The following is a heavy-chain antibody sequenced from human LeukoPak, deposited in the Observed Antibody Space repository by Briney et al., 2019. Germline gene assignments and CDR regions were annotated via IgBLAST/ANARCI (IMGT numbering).Heavy chain of an antibody. D-gene: IGHD3-10*01. CDR1: GFTYGDYA. CDR2: IRSKAYGGTT. V-gene: IGHV3-49*03. Sequence: SLRLSCTASGFTYGDYAMSWFRQAPGKGLEWVGFIRSKAYGGTTEYAASVKGRFTISRDDSKSIAYLQMNSLKTEDTAVYYCTRSYYYGSGSPWDYWGQGTLVTVSS. J-gene: IGHJ4*02. CDR3: TRSYYYGSGSPWDY.